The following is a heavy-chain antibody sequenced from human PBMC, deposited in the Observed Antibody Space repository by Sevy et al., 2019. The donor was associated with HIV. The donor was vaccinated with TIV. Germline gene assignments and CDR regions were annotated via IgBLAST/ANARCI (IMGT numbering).Heavy chain of an antibody. J-gene: IGHJ4*02. CDR1: GFMFSSDS. CDR3: AREGWGGAARPNYFDY. V-gene: IGHV3-21*01. D-gene: IGHD6-6*01. Sequence: GGSLRLSCAASGFMFSSDSMNWVRQAPGKGLEWVSSISSSSRYIYYAHSVKGRFTISRDNAKNSLSLQMNSLRAEDTAVYYCAREGWGGAARPNYFDYWGQGTLVTVSS. CDR2: ISSSSRYI.